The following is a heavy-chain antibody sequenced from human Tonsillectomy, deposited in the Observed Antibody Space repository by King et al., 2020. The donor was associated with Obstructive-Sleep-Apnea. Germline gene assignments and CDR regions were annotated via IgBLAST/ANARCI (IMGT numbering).Heavy chain of an antibody. CDR1: GGSISSYY. CDR3: ARIYADYEVDY. D-gene: IGHD4-17*01. J-gene: IGHJ4*02. V-gene: IGHV4-59*01. Sequence: VQLQESGPGLVKPSETLSLTCTVSGGSISSYYWSWIRQPPGKGLEWIGYIYYSGNTNYNPSLKSRVTISIDTSKNQFSLKLTSVTAADTAVYYCARIYADYEVDYWGQGTLVTVSS. CDR2: IYYSGNT.